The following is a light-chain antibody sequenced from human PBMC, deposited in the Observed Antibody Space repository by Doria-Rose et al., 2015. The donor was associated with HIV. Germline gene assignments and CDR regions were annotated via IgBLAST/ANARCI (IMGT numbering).Light chain of an antibody. J-gene: IGKJ1*01. CDR2: AAS. Sequence: SPSSLSASIGDRVTITCRPCQTLSTYLNWFQQEPGAAPKHLIYAASRLQCGVTSRFSGSGAGTDFTLTISAPQPGEFSASYCQQTYNSPPWTFGQGTKLEMK. CDR3: QQTYNSPPWT. V-gene: IGKV1-39*01. CDR1: QTLSTY.